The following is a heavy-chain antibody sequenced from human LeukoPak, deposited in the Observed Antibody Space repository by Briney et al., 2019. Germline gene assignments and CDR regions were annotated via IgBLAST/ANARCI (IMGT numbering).Heavy chain of an antibody. CDR1: GGTFSSYA. D-gene: IGHD5-24*01. Sequence: ASVKVSCKASGGTFSSYAISWVRQAPGQGLEWMGGIIPIFGTANYAQKFQGRVTITADKSTSTAYMELSSLRSEDTAVYYCARARGDGYNYDYYYYYMDVWGKGTTVTVSS. J-gene: IGHJ6*03. V-gene: IGHV1-69*06. CDR2: IIPIFGTA. CDR3: ARARGDGYNYDYYYYYMDV.